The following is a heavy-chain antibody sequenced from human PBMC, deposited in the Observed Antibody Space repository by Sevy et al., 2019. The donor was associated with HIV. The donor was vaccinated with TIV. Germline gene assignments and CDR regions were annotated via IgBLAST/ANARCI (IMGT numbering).Heavy chain of an antibody. CDR3: AKLPSTVMFREKGY. Sequence: GGSLRLSCAASGFTFTNYAMNWVRQAPGKGLEWVSGISDSGDTTHYEESVKGRFTISRDNSKNTGSLQMSSLRAEDKAIYYCAKLPSTVMFREKGYWGQGTRVTVSS. D-gene: IGHD3-10*01. CDR2: ISDSGDTT. V-gene: IGHV3-23*01. CDR1: GFTFTNYA. J-gene: IGHJ4*02.